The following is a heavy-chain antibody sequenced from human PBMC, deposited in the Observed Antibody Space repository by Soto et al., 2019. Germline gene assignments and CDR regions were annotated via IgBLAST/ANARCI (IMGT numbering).Heavy chain of an antibody. CDR2: TYYRSKGYN. CDR3: AREIAATGTFFWFDP. CDR1: GHSVSSNSAA. D-gene: IGHD6-13*01. V-gene: IGHV6-1*01. Sequence: PSQTLSLTCAISGHSVSSNSAACNWIRQSPSRGLEWLGRTYYRSKGYNDYALSVKSRITINPDTSKNHFSLQLNSVTPEDTAVYYCAREIAATGTFFWFDPWGQGTLVTVSS. J-gene: IGHJ5*02.